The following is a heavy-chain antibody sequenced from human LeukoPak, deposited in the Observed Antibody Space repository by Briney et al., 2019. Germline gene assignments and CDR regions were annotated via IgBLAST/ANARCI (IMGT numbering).Heavy chain of an antibody. CDR3: ARGDFGETNTAFDI. CDR2: INPNSANT. Sequence: ASVKVSCKTSGYTFTDYDIHWVRQAPGRGLEWMGWINPNSANTNYAQKLQGRVTLTRDTSLSIAYMELSSLTSEDAAVYFCARGDFGETNTAFDIWGQGTLVAVSS. D-gene: IGHD4-17*01. CDR1: GYTFTDYD. J-gene: IGHJ3*02. V-gene: IGHV1-8*03.